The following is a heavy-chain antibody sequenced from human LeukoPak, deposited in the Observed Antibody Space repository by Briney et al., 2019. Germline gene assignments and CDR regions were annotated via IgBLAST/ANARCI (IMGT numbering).Heavy chain of an antibody. J-gene: IGHJ3*02. D-gene: IGHD6-13*01. CDR3: ARERGLSSQGDAFDI. CDR2: INPSGGRT. CDR1: GYTFTSYY. Sequence: ASVKVSCKASGYTFTSYYMHWVRQAPGQGLEWMGIINPSGGRTRYAQKFQGRVTMTRDTSTSTVYMELSSLRSEDTAVYYCARERGLSSQGDAFDIWGQGTMVTGSS. V-gene: IGHV1-46*01.